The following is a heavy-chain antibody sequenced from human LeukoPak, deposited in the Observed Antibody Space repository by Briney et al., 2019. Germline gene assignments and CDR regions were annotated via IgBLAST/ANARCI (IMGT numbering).Heavy chain of an antibody. CDR1: GGSFSGYY. CDR3: ARGRAKVYYCYMHV. V-gene: IGHV4-34*01. Sequence: PSETLSLTCAVYGGSFSGYYWSWIRQPPGKGLEWIGEINHSGSTNYNPSLKSRVTISVDTSKNQFSLKLSSVTAADTAVYYCARGRAKVYYCYMHVWGKGTTVTVSS. J-gene: IGHJ6*03. CDR2: INHSGST.